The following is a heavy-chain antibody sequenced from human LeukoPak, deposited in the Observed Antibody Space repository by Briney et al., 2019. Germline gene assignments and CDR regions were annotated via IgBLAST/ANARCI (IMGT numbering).Heavy chain of an antibody. J-gene: IGHJ3*02. V-gene: IGHV1-2*02. Sequence: ASVKVSCKASGYTFTGYYMHWVRQAPGQGLEWMGWINPNSGGTNYAQKFQGRVTMTRDTSISTAYMELSRLRSDDTAVYYCARPRPYYYDSSGYHYDNDAFDIWGQGTMVTVSS. CDR2: INPNSGGT. CDR3: ARPRPYYYDSSGYHYDNDAFDI. CDR1: GYTFTGYY. D-gene: IGHD3-22*01.